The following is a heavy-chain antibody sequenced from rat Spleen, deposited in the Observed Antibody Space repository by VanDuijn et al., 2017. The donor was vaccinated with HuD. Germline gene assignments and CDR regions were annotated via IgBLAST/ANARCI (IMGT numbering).Heavy chain of an antibody. CDR1: GFIFSNYY. Sequence: EVQLVESGGGLVQPGRSLKLSCAASGFIFSNYYMAWVRQAPTKGVEWVATISCNGGSTYYLDSVKGRFTISRDNAKSTLYLQMDSLRSEETATYYCARPNNYVYVMDAWGQGASVTVSS. J-gene: IGHJ4*01. V-gene: IGHV5-29*01. CDR3: ARPNNYVYVMDA. CDR2: ISCNGGST. D-gene: IGHD1-10*01.